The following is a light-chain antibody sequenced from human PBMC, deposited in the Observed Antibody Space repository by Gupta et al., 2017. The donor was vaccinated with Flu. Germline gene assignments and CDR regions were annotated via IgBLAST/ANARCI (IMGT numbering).Light chain of an antibody. CDR3: QQYNNWLA. V-gene: IGKV3-15*01. CDR1: QSVSSN. Sequence: PGERATLSCRASQSVSSNLAWYQQKPGQAPRLLIYGASTRATGIPARFSGSGSGTEFTLTISSLQSEDFAVYYCQQYNNWLAFGGGTKVEIK. CDR2: GAS. J-gene: IGKJ4*01.